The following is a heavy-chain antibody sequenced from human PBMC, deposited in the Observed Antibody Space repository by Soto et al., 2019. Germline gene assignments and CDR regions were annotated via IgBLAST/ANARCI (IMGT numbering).Heavy chain of an antibody. D-gene: IGHD3-16*01. J-gene: IGHJ5*02. CDR2: IYHSGST. Sequence: SETLSLTCAVSCYSISSGYYWGWIRHPPGKGLEWIGSIYHSGSTYYNPSLKSRVTISVDTSKNQFSLKLSSVTAADTAVYYCARIPVDTYMIYWSDPWGQGPQVTVSS. CDR1: CYSISSGYY. CDR3: ARIPVDTYMIYWSDP. V-gene: IGHV4-38-2*01.